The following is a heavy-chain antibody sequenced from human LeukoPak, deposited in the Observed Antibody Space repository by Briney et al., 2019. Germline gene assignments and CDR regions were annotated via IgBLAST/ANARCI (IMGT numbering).Heavy chain of an antibody. CDR3: ARGGAIFLNWFDP. CDR1: GFTVSSNY. J-gene: IGHJ5*02. CDR2: IYSGGST. V-gene: IGHV3-53*01. Sequence: GGSLRLSCAASGFTVSSNYMSWVRQAPGKGLEWVSVIYSGGSTYYAGSVKGRFTISRDNSKNTLYLQMNSLRAEDTAVYYCARGGAIFLNWFDPWGQGTLVTVSS. D-gene: IGHD3-3*02.